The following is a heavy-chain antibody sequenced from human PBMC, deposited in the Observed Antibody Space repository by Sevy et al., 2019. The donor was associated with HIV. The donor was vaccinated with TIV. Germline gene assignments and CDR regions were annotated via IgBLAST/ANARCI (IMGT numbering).Heavy chain of an antibody. CDR2: ISYDGIIK. J-gene: IGHJ4*02. Sequence: GGSLRLSCAASGFTFNTHAMHWVRQAPGKGLEWVALISYDGIIKYYADSVKGRLTISRDNSKNTLSLQMNSLRVEDTAVYYCAREGGYISAWSPGNHWGQGTLVTVSS. CDR1: GFTFNTHA. CDR3: AREGGYISAWSPGNH. V-gene: IGHV3-30*04. D-gene: IGHD6-19*01.